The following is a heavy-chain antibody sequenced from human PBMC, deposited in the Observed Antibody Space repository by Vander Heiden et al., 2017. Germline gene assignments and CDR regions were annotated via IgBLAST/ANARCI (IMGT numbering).Heavy chain of an antibody. CDR3: ARDGNYDSSGYYPDFDY. V-gene: IGHV3-30*04. CDR2: ISYDGSNK. Sequence: QVQLVESGGGVVQPGRSLRLSCAASGFTFSSYAMHWVRQAPGKGLEWVAVISYDGSNKYYADSVKGRVTISRDKSKNTLYLQMNSLRAEDTAVYYCARDGNYDSSGYYPDFDYWGQGTLVTVSS. J-gene: IGHJ4*02. D-gene: IGHD3-22*01. CDR1: GFTFSSYA.